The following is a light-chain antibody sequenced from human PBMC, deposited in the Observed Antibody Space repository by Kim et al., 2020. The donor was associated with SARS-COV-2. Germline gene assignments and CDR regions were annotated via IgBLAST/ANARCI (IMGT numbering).Light chain of an antibody. CDR2: RVS. CDR3: NSYTSSSTLV. V-gene: IGLV2-14*03. J-gene: IGLJ2*01. Sequence: GQSITISCSGTSSDIGDYKYVSWYQQHPGKAPKLLIYRVSDRPSGVSNRFSGSTSGDTASLTISGLQAEDEADYYCNSYTSSSTLVFGGGTQLTVL. CDR1: SSDIGDYKY.